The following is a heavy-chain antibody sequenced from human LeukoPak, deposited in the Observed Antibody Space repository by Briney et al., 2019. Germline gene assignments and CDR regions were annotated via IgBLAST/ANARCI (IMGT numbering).Heavy chain of an antibody. CDR3: ARTSGSDIRIYYFDY. V-gene: IGHV5-51*01. D-gene: IGHD1-26*01. CDR2: IYPGDSDT. Sequence: RGESLKISCKGSGYSFTSYSIGWVRQMPGKGLEWMGIIYPGDSDTRYSPSFQGQVTISADKSISTAYLQWSSLKASDTAMYYCARTSGSDIRIYYFDYWGQGTLVTVSS. J-gene: IGHJ4*02. CDR1: GYSFTSYS.